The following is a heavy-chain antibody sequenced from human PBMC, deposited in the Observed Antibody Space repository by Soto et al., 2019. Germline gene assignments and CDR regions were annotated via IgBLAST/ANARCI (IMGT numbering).Heavy chain of an antibody. J-gene: IGHJ4*02. Sequence: PGGSLRLSCAASGFTFSSYAMSWVRQAPGKGLEWVSAISGSGGSTYYADFVKGRFTISRDNSKNTLYLQMNSLRAEDTAVYYCAKDLPITIFGVVIPAFDYWGQGTLVTVSS. D-gene: IGHD3-3*01. CDR2: ISGSGGST. CDR3: AKDLPITIFGVVIPAFDY. V-gene: IGHV3-23*01. CDR1: GFTFSSYA.